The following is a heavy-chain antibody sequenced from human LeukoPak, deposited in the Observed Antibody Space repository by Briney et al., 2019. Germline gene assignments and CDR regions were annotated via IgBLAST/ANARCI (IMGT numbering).Heavy chain of an antibody. V-gene: IGHV4-34*01. D-gene: IGHD6-13*01. Sequence: PSGTLSLTCAVYGGSFSGYYWSWIRQPPGKGLEWIGEINHSGSTNYNPSLKSRVTISVDTSKNQFSLKLSSVTAADTAVYYCASYSSSWYTDYWGQGTLVTVSS. CDR2: INHSGST. CDR1: GGSFSGYY. J-gene: IGHJ4*02. CDR3: ASYSSSWYTDY.